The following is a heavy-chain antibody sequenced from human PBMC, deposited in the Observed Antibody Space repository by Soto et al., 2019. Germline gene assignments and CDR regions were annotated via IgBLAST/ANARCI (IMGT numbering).Heavy chain of an antibody. D-gene: IGHD2-21*02. J-gene: IGHJ4*02. V-gene: IGHV1-3*05. Sequence: QVQLVQSGAEEKKPGASVKVSCKASGYTFTSYAMHWVRQAPGQRLEWMVWINAANGNTKYSQKFQGRVTITRDTSASTAYMELSSLRSEDTAVYYCARSIVVVTALDYWGQGTLVTVSS. CDR1: GYTFTSYA. CDR2: INAANGNT. CDR3: ARSIVVVTALDY.